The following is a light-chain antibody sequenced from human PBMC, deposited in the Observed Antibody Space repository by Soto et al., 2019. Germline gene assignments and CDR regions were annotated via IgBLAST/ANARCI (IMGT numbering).Light chain of an antibody. Sequence: STLSAAVGGSVTLTCRASQKIRNLLAWYQQKPGRAPKPLIFDASTLRTGVPSRFSGSGSGSEFNFTITGLQPDDFATYFCQQYYTYATFGHGTRLEI. J-gene: IGKJ5*01. CDR1: QKIRNL. CDR3: QQYYTYAT. V-gene: IGKV1-5*01. CDR2: DAS.